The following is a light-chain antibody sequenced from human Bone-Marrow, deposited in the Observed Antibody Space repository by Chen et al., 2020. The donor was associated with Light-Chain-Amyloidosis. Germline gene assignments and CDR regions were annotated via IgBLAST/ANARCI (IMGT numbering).Light chain of an antibody. J-gene: IGLJ1*01. CDR3: SSFTSSSSYV. CDR1: SGDVGTYNY. Sequence: QSALTQPASVSGSPGQSLTISCTGTSGDVGTYNYVSWYQQHPGKAPKVMIYAVSNRPSGVSNRFSGAKSGNTASLTISGLQAEDEADYYCSSFTSSSSYVFGPGTKVTVL. V-gene: IGLV2-14*01. CDR2: AVS.